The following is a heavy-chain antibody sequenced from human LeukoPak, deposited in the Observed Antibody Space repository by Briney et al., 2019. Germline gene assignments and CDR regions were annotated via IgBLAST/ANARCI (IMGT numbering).Heavy chain of an antibody. CDR3: ATENVEMATITQIY. CDR2: IIPIFGTA. Sequence: ASVKVSCKASGGTFSSYAISWVRQAPGQGLEWMGGIIPIFGTANYAQKFQGRVTITADESTSTAYMELSSLRSEDTAVYYCATENVEMATITQIYWGQGTLVTVSS. D-gene: IGHD5-24*01. V-gene: IGHV1-69*01. CDR1: GGTFSSYA. J-gene: IGHJ4*02.